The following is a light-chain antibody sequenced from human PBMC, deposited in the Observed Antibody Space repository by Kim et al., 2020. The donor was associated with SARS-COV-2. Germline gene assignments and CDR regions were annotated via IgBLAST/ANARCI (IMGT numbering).Light chain of an antibody. CDR3: QSADSSGTSFWV. CDR1: ALPKQY. CDR2: KDS. Sequence: PGQTARITCSGEALPKQYAYWYQQKPGQAPVLVIYKDSERPSGIPERFSGSSSGTTVTLTISGVQAEDEADYYCQSADSSGTSFWVFGGGTQLTVL. J-gene: IGLJ3*02. V-gene: IGLV3-25*03.